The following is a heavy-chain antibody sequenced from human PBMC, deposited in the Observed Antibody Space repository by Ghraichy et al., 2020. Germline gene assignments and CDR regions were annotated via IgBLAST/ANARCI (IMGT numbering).Heavy chain of an antibody. CDR3: ARGGRNCSGGSCYPALDY. CDR2: ISHSGRT. Sequence: LSLTCAVYGGSFSGYYWTWIRQPPGKGLEWIGDISHSGRTNYNPSLKSLVTISVDASKNQFSLTLSSVTAADTATYYCARGGRNCSGGSCYPALDYWGQGTLVSVSS. V-gene: IGHV4-34*01. J-gene: IGHJ4*02. CDR1: GGSFSGYY. D-gene: IGHD2-15*01.